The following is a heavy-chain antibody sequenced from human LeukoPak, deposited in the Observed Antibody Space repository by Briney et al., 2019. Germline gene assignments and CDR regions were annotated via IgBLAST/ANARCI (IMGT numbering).Heavy chain of an antibody. CDR2: ISNHGSDG. D-gene: IGHD2-2*01. Sequence: GRSLRPSCVDSGFTFSSFAMHWVRQTPGKGLEWVAVISNHGSDGFYADSVKGRFTISRDNSKNTLYLRMDSLRAEDTAVYYCTRDRGAMNDFDYWGQGTLVTVSS. CDR1: GFTFSSFA. J-gene: IGHJ4*02. V-gene: IGHV3-30*07. CDR3: TRDRGAMNDFDY.